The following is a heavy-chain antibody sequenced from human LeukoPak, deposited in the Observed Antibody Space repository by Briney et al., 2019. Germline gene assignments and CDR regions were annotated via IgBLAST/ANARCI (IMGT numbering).Heavy chain of an antibody. CDR2: IAFDGSNK. CDR1: GFTFSDFA. V-gene: IGHV3-30*02. J-gene: IGHJ4*02. CDR3: AIRGSPMVRNY. Sequence: GGSLRLSCAASGFTFSDFAMHWVRQAPGKGLEWVAFIAFDGSNKYYAESVKGRFTISIDNAKNSLYLQMNSLRAEDTAVYYCAIRGSPMVRNYWGQGTLVTVSS. D-gene: IGHD3-10*01.